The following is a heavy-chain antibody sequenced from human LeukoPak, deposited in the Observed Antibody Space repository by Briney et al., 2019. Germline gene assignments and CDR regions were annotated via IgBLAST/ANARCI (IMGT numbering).Heavy chain of an antibody. CDR1: GGSINTYH. CDR3: ARVASNFWSGSFRNWFDP. CDR2: IYYSGST. D-gene: IGHD3-3*01. V-gene: IGHV4-59*01. J-gene: IGHJ5*02. Sequence: SETLSLTCTVSGGSINTYHWSWIRQPPGKGLEWIGYIYYSGSTNYNPSLKSRVTISVDTSKNQFSLKLSSVTATDTAVYYCARVASNFWSGSFRNWFDPWGQGTLVTVSS.